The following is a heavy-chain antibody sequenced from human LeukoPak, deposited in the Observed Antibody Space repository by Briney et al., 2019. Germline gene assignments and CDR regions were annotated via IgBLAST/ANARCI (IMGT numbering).Heavy chain of an antibody. CDR2: INPKIGGT. V-gene: IGHV1-2*02. D-gene: IGHD6-19*01. CDR1: GYTFTVYY. J-gene: IGHJ4*02. Sequence: ASVTVSCTASGYTFTVYYMHWVRQAPGQGLEWMGWINPKIGGTNYAQKFQGRVTMTRDTSISTAYMELSRLRSDDTAVYYCARDPGYSSGWSNLPLDFWGQGTLVTVSS. CDR3: ARDPGYSSGWSNLPLDF.